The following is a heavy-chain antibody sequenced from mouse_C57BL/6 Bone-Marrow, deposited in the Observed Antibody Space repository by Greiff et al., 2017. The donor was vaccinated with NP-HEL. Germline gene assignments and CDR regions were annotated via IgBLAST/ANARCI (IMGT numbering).Heavy chain of an antibody. D-gene: IGHD2-1*01. Sequence: VQLQQSGAELVRPGASVKLSCTASGFNIKDDYMHWVKQRPEQGLEWIGWIDPENGDTEYASKFQGKATITADTSSNTAYLQLSSLTSEDTAVYYCTTFYYGNYEWYLDVWGTGTTVTVSS. J-gene: IGHJ1*03. CDR3: TTFYYGNYEWYLDV. CDR1: GFNIKDDY. CDR2: IDPENGDT. V-gene: IGHV14-4*01.